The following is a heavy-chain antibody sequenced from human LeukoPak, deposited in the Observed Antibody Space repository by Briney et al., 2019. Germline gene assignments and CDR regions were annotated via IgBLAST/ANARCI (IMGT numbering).Heavy chain of an antibody. Sequence: GGSLRLSCAASGFAFSSHWMHWVRQAPGKGLVWVSHVKNDGSSTNYADSVRGRFTISRDNAKNTLYLQMNSLRAEDAAVYYCARGNDYWSGYIDYWGQGTLVTVSS. CDR3: ARGNDYWSGYIDY. J-gene: IGHJ4*02. CDR2: VKNDGSST. D-gene: IGHD3-3*01. V-gene: IGHV3-74*01. CDR1: GFAFSSHW.